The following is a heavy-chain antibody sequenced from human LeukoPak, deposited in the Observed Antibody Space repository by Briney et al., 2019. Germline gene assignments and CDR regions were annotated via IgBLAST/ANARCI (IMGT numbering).Heavy chain of an antibody. D-gene: IGHD3-10*01. CDR2: INHSRST. V-gene: IGHV4-34*01. CDR1: GGSFSDYY. Sequence: SETLSLTCAVFGGSFSDYYWSWIRQAPGKGLEWIGEINHSRSTNYNPSLKSRVTISVDASKNQFSLRLSSVTAADTAVYYCARGRSGAFDIWGQGTMVTVSS. CDR3: ARGRSGAFDI. J-gene: IGHJ3*02.